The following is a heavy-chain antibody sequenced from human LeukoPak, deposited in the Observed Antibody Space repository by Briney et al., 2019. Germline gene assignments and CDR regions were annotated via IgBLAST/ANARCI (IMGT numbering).Heavy chain of an antibody. J-gene: IGHJ4*02. CDR2: ISGDGGTT. D-gene: IGHD4-17*01. CDR3: AKDIGDYGSLYYFDY. Sequence: GGSLRLSCAASGFTFSNYWMHWVRQAPGKGLEWVSLISGDGGTTNYADSVKGRFTISRDNSKNSLYLQVNSLRTEDSALYYCAKDIGDYGSLYYFDYWGQGTLVTVSS. V-gene: IGHV3-43*02. CDR1: GFTFSNYW.